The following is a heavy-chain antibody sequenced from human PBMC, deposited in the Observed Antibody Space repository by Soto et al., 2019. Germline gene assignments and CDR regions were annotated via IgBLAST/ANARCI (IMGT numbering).Heavy chain of an antibody. CDR3: ARCYCSVGSCYTCWHFDL. CDR2: IGPYNGNT. D-gene: IGHD2-15*01. J-gene: IGHJ2*01. Sequence: QVQLVQSGAEVKKPGASVKVSCKASGYTFNNYGISWVRHAPGQGLEWMGWIGPYNGNTDHAQKLQGRVTMTTHTSTNTAYMELRSLRSDDTALYYCARCYCSVGSCYTCWHFDLWGRGTLVTVSS. V-gene: IGHV1-18*01. CDR1: GYTFNNYG.